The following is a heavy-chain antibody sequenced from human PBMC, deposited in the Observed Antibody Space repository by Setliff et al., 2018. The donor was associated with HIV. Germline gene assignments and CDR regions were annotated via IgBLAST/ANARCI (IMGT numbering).Heavy chain of an antibody. CDR2: ISPNFGHT. CDR1: GYTFTTYG. CDR3: ARLGSGWSDSYYYAMDI. V-gene: IGHV1-18*01. D-gene: IGHD6-19*01. J-gene: IGHJ6*02. Sequence: GASVKVSCKASGYTFTTYGISWVRQAPGHGLEWMGWISPNFGHTNYAQNFLGRVTMTIDTSTSRAYMELRSLRSDDTAVYFRARLGSGWSDSYYYAMDIWGQGTTVTVS.